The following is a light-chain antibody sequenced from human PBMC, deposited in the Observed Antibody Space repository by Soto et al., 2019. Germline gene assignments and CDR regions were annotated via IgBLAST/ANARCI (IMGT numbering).Light chain of an antibody. Sequence: EIVMTQSPATLSVSTGERATLSCRASQSISSNLAWYQQKPGQAPRLLIYGASTRATGIPAKFSGGGSGTEFTLTISSLQSEDFAIYYCQQYKNGWTFGQGTKVDI. CDR1: QSISSN. CDR3: QQYKNGWT. V-gene: IGKV3-15*01. CDR2: GAS. J-gene: IGKJ1*01.